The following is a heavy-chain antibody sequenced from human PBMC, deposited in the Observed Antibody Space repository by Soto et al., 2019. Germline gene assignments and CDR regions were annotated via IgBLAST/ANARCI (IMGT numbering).Heavy chain of an antibody. Sequence: EVQLVESGGGLVQPGGSLRLSCAVSGFTFSRYWMHWFRQDPGNGLVWVSSINTDGTNTQYADSVRGRFTVSRDNAKNTVYLQRIRLGSEVTVVYYCAKDLLWGQRDYWGQGTVVVASS. J-gene: IGHJ4*02. CDR1: GFTFSRYW. V-gene: IGHV3-74*03. D-gene: IGHD3-16*01. CDR3: AKDLLWGQRDY. CDR2: INTDGTNT.